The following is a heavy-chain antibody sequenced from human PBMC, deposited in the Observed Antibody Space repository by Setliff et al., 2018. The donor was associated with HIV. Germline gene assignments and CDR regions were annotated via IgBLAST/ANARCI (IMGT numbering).Heavy chain of an antibody. J-gene: IGHJ4*02. D-gene: IGHD4-17*01. CDR3: ARAPPTTVVSFFDC. CDR1: GFTFTNHW. Sequence: LRLSCAASGFTFTNHWMHWVRQAPGKGLAWVSRINSDGSTITYADSVKGRLIISRDNAKSMVYLHMTNLRAEDTAIYYCARAPPTTVVSFFDCWGQGTLVTVS. CDR2: INSDGSTI. V-gene: IGHV3-74*01.